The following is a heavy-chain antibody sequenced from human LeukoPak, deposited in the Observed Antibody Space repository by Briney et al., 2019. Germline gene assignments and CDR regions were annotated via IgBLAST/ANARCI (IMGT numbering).Heavy chain of an antibody. Sequence: SVKVSCKACGGTFSSYAISWVRQAPGQGREWMGGIIPIFGTANYAQKSQGRVTITADKSTSTAYMELSSLRSEDTAVYYCARERGCSSTSCPYYFDYWGQGTLVTVSS. CDR3: ARERGCSSTSCPYYFDY. CDR1: GGTFSSYA. CDR2: IIPIFGTA. V-gene: IGHV1-69*06. D-gene: IGHD2-2*01. J-gene: IGHJ4*02.